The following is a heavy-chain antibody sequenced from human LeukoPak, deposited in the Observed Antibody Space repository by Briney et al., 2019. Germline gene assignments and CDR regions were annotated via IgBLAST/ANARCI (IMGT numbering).Heavy chain of an antibody. CDR2: IDDSGVIR. J-gene: IGHJ6*02. CDR3: AKRLKRNYYYHYAMDV. V-gene: IGHV3-23*01. Sequence: GGSLRLSCAASGFTFKTHAMSWVRQAPGKGLEWVSRIDDSGVIRSYADSVKGRFTISRDNSMMTLTLQMNSLRAEDTAVYYCAKRLKRNYYYHYAMDVWGQGTTVTVSS. D-gene: IGHD3-22*01. CDR1: GFTFKTHA.